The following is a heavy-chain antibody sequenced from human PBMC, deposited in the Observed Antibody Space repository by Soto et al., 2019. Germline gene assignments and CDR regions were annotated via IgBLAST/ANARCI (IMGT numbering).Heavy chain of an antibody. J-gene: IGHJ5*02. CDR3: ARWSHIVVVPAANWFDP. V-gene: IGHV1-69*13. CDR2: IIPIFGTA. D-gene: IGHD2-2*01. Sequence: SVKVSCKASGGTFSSYAIRWVQQAPGRGLEWMGGIIPIFGTASSAQKFQGRVTITADESTSTAYMELSSLRSEDTAVYYCARWSHIVVVPAANWFDPWGQGTLVTVSS. CDR1: GGTFSSYA.